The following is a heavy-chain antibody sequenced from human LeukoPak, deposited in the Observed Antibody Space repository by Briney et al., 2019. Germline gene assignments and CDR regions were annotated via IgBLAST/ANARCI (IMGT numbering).Heavy chain of an antibody. V-gene: IGHV3-11*04. CDR1: GFTFSDNY. J-gene: IGHJ4*02. CDR2: ISSSGSI. CDR3: AGDGITMRILEY. D-gene: IGHD3-10*01. Sequence: PGGSLRLSCAASGFTFSDNYMSWIRQAPGKGLEWVSYISSSGSIYYADSVEGRFTIFRDNAKNSLFLQMTSLRAEDTAVYYCAGDGITMRILEYWGQGTLVTVSS.